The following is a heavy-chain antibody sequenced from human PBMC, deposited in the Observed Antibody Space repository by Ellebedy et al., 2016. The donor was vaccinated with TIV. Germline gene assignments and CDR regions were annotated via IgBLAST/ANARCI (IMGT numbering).Heavy chain of an antibody. CDR1: GFTFRNYW. Sequence: PGGSLRLSCAASGFTFRNYWMSCVRQAPGNGLAWLANIKQDGSETYYVDSVKGRFTISSDNAKNSLYLQMNSLRADDTAVYYCARSPYTGYPDLGFDYWGQGSLVTVSS. V-gene: IGHV3-7*01. CDR3: ARSPYTGYPDLGFDY. CDR2: IKQDGSET. J-gene: IGHJ4*02. D-gene: IGHD2-2*02.